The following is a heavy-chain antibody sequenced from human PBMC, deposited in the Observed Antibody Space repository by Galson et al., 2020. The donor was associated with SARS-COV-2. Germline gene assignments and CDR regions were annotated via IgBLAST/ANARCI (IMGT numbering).Heavy chain of an antibody. CDR1: GGSISSSSYY. J-gene: IGHJ6*02. D-gene: IGHD4-17*01. V-gene: IGHV4-39*01. Sequence: ETSETLSLTCTVSGGSISSSSYYWGWIRQPPGKGLEWIGSIYYSGSTYYNPSLKSRVTISVDTSKNQFSLKLSSVTAADTAVYYCARLHGGTDYYYGMDVWGQGTTVTVSS. CDR2: IYYSGST. CDR3: ARLHGGTDYYYGMDV.